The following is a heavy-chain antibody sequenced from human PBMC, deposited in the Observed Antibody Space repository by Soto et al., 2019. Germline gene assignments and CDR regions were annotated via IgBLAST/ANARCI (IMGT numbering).Heavy chain of an antibody. J-gene: IGHJ6*02. D-gene: IGHD2-21*01. CDR1: GFTFSSFV. Sequence: QVQLVESGGGVVQPGRSLRLSCAASGFTFSSFVMHWVRQAPGKGLEWVAFIAYDGSNKHYADSVKGRFIITRDNSNNTLYLQMNSLRVENTAVYYCTRPQRAHLTYFCGMDVWGQGTTVTVSS. CDR3: TRPQRAHLTYFCGMDV. CDR2: IAYDGSNK. V-gene: IGHV3-30-3*01.